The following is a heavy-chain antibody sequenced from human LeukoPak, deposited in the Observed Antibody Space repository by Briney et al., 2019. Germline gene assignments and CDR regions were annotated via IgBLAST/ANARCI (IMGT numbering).Heavy chain of an antibody. D-gene: IGHD6-19*01. Sequence: SVKVSCKASGGTFSSYAISWVRQAPGQGLEWMGRIIPILGIANYAQKFQGRVTITADKSTSTAYMELSSLRSEDTAVYYCARVPSSGWYLSAFDIWGQGTMVTVSS. CDR1: GGTFSSYA. CDR2: IIPILGIA. J-gene: IGHJ3*02. CDR3: ARVPSSGWYLSAFDI. V-gene: IGHV1-69*04.